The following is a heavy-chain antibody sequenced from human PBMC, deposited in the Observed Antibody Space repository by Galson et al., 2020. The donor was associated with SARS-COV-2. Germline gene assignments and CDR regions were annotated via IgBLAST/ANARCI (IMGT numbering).Heavy chain of an antibody. J-gene: IGHJ4*02. CDR3: ARGGRNYFDC. CDR2: INPSGVAT. V-gene: IGHV1-46*01. CDR1: GYTFTSQY. Sequence: ASVKVSCKASGYTFTSQYLHWVRQAPGQGLEWMGIINPSGVATTYAQNFQGRVTMTRDTSTSTVYMELSSLRSEDTALYYCARGGRNYFDCWGQGTLVTVSS.